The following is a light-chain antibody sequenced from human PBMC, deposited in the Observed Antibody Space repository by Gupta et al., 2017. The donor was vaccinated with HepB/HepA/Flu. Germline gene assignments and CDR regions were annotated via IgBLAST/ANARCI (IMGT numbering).Light chain of an antibody. CDR2: EDN. CDR1: SSNIGNNY. J-gene: IGLJ2*01. V-gene: IGLV1-51*02. CDR3: GTWDSSLSAAV. Sequence: QSGFKLPASVPPDFAPKVTLFWPWSSSNIGNNYVSWYQQPPGTAPKLLIYEDNKRPSGLPDRFPGSKSGTSATLGITVVQTGDEADYYCGTWDSSLSAAVFGGGTELTVL.